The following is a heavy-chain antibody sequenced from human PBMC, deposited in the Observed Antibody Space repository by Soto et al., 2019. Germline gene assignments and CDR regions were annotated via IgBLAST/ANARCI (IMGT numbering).Heavy chain of an antibody. CDR2: IWYDGSNK. J-gene: IGHJ5*02. V-gene: IGHV3-33*01. CDR3: ARGGCVGTSCPIRLSWFDP. D-gene: IGHD2-2*01. CDR1: GFTFSTYA. Sequence: GGSLRLSCAASGFTFSTYAMQWVRQAPGKGLEGVAVIWYDGSNKYYGDSVKGRFTISRDNSKNTLYLQMNSLRAEDTAVYHCARGGCVGTSCPIRLSWFDPWGQGTLVTVSS.